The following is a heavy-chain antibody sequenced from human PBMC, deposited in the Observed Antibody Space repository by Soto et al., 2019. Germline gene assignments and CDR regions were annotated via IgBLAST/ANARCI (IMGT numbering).Heavy chain of an antibody. V-gene: IGHV3-23*01. J-gene: IGHJ6*02. CDR3: ARDYYYGSGTYFYYGVVV. D-gene: IGHD3-10*01. CDR1: GFTFSSYA. CDR2: ISGSGDST. Sequence: EVQLLQSGGGLVQPGGSLKLSCAASGFTFSSYALTWVRRAPGKGLEWVSVISGSGDSTYYADSVKGRFTISRDNPKKTLYLQMNSLRAEDTAIYYCARDYYYGSGTYFYYGVVVWGQGTTVTVSS.